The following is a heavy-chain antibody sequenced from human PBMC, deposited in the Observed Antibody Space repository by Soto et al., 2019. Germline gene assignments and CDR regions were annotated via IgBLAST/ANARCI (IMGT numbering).Heavy chain of an antibody. V-gene: IGHV1-69*06. Sequence: QVRLVQSGAELKKPGSSVKFSCKASGGTFKNDVISGVRQAPGQGREGMGGIFLSIGTTIYAPKFQGRVTTTADKTTTTAFMELTSMKSDDTARYYCARDYLRTTSAGFHYGSDVWGQGTTVPVSS. D-gene: IGHD3-10*01. CDR1: GGTFKNDV. CDR2: IFLSIGTT. CDR3: ARDYLRTTSAGFHYGSDV. J-gene: IGHJ6*02.